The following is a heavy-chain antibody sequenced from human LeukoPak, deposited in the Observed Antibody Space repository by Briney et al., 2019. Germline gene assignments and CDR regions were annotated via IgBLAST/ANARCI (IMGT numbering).Heavy chain of an antibody. CDR1: GYTFTSYG. Sequence: GASVKVSCKASGYTFTSYGISWVRQAPGKGLEWVAFIRYDGTNTYCADSVKGRFTISRDNSKNTLYLQMNSLRAEDTAMYYCARNVYYDSGTYHSGFDYWGLGTLVTVSS. J-gene: IGHJ4*02. CDR3: ARNVYYDSGTYHSGFDY. D-gene: IGHD3-10*01. V-gene: IGHV3-30*02. CDR2: IRYDGTNT.